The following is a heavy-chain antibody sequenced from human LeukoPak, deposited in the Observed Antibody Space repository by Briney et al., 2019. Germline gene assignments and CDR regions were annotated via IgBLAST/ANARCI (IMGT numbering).Heavy chain of an antibody. CDR1: GFTFSSDW. CDR3: ARDFDAFDI. J-gene: IGHJ3*02. V-gene: IGHV3-7*01. Sequence: PGGSLRLSCAASGFTFSSDWMTWVRQAPGKGLEWVANIKHDGSKKYYVDSVKGRFTISTDTAKNSLYLQMDSLRAEDTAVYYCARDFDAFDIWGQGTMVTVSS. CDR2: IKHDGSKK.